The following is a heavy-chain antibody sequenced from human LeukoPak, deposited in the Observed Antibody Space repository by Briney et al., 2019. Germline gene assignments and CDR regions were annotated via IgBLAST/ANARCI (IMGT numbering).Heavy chain of an antibody. CDR2: ISYDGSDK. Sequence: QAGGSLRLSCAASGVTFSIYDMHCVRQAPGKGREWVAVISYDGSDKYYSDSVTGRFTISRDNSKNTLYLQMNSLRAEDTAVYCCARQFDYWGQGALVTVSS. CDR3: ARQFDY. V-gene: IGHV3-30*03. CDR1: GVTFSIYD. J-gene: IGHJ4*02.